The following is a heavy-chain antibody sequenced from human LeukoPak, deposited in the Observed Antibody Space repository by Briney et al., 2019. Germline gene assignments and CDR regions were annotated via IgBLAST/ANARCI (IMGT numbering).Heavy chain of an antibody. D-gene: IGHD6-6*01. CDR3: ARGGSSGYYYYYYMDV. Sequence: SETLSLTCAVYGGSFSGYYWSWIRQPPGKGLEWIGEINHSGSTNYNPSLKSRVTISVDTSKNQFSLKLSSVTAADTAVYYCARGGSSGYYYYYYMDVWGKGTTVTVSS. CDR1: GGSFSGYY. V-gene: IGHV4-34*01. J-gene: IGHJ6*03. CDR2: INHSGST.